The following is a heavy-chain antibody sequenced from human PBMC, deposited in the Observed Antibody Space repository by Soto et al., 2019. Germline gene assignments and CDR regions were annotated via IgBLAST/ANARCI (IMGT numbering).Heavy chain of an antibody. CDR3: ARGTTTSSVSAMDV. J-gene: IGHJ6*02. CDR2: ISYDGDNK. CDR1: GFTFSYHA. Sequence: QVQLVESGGGVVQPGRSLRLSCAASGFTFSYHALNWVRQAPGKGLEWVAVISYDGDNKYIAESVKGRFTISRDSSKNTVSLQMNSLRAEDTAIYFCARGTTTSSVSAMDVWGQGTTVTVSS. V-gene: IGHV3-30-3*01. D-gene: IGHD1-1*01.